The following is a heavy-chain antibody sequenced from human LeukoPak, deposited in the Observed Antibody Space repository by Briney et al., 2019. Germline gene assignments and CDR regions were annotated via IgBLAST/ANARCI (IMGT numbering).Heavy chain of an antibody. J-gene: IGHJ4*02. CDR3: ARSVVGYSSSWYSDY. Sequence: GGSLRLSCAASGFTFSSYAMHWVRQAPGKGLEWVAVISYDGSNKYYADSVKGRFTISRDNSKNTLYLQMNSLRAEDTAVYYCARSVVGYSSSWYSDYWGQGTLVTVSS. D-gene: IGHD6-13*01. CDR2: ISYDGSNK. CDR1: GFTFSSYA. V-gene: IGHV3-30-3*01.